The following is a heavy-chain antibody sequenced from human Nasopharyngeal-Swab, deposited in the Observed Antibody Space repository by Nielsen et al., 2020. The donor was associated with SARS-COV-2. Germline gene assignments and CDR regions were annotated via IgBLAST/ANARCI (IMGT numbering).Heavy chain of an antibody. CDR1: GGSISSSSYY. Sequence: SETLSLTCTVSGGSISSSSYYWGWIRQPPGKGLEWIGSIYYSGSPYYHPSLKSRVTISVDTSKNQFSLKLNSVTAADTAVYYCARHEGGVRYFDWLLTGPNWFDPWGQGTLVTVSS. V-gene: IGHV4-39*01. CDR3: ARHEGGVRYFDWLLTGPNWFDP. CDR2: IYYSGSP. D-gene: IGHD3-9*01. J-gene: IGHJ5*02.